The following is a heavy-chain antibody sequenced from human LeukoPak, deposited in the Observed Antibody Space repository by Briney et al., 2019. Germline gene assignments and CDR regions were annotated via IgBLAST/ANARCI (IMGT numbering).Heavy chain of an antibody. CDR2: LYGGGTT. V-gene: IGHV3-53*01. Sequence: GGSLRLSCAVFGVTVSSNYMSWVRQAPGKGLEWVSVLYGGGTTYYADSVKGRFTISRDNAKNTLYLQMNSLRAEDTALYYCATSARTYIGSSLDYWGQGTLVTVSS. J-gene: IGHJ4*02. D-gene: IGHD2-15*01. CDR1: GVTVSSNY. CDR3: ATSARTYIGSSLDY.